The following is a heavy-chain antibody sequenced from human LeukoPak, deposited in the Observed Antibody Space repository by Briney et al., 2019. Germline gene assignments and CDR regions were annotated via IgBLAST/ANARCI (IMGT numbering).Heavy chain of an antibody. V-gene: IGHV4-61*02. CDR1: GGSISSASYY. CDR3: ARSRTSYNFGWSP. D-gene: IGHD1-1*01. J-gene: IGHJ5*02. Sequence: SETLSLTCTVSGGSISSASYYWSWIRQPAGKGLEWIGRVYTSGSTNYNPSLESRVTMSVDTSKNKFSLILNSMTVADTAVYYCARSRTSYNFGWSPWGQGTLVTVSS. CDR2: VYTSGST.